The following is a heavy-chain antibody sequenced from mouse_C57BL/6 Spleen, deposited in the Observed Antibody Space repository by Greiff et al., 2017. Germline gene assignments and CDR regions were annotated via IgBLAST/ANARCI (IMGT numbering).Heavy chain of an antibody. CDR3: AIDYYCGSSYPYAMDY. V-gene: IGHV3-6*01. D-gene: IGHD1-1*01. J-gene: IGHJ4*01. Sequence: DVKLQESGPGLVKPSQSLSLTCSVSGYSITSGYYWNWIRQFPGNKLEWMGYIRYDGSNNYNPSLKNRISITRDTSKNQSYLKLNSVTTEDTATYYGAIDYYCGSSYPYAMDYWGQGTSVTVSS. CDR2: IRYDGSN. CDR1: GYSITSGYY.